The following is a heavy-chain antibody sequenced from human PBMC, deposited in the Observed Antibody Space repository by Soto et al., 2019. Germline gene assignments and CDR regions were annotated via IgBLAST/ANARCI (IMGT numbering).Heavy chain of an antibody. CDR2: IYWNDDK. J-gene: IGHJ4*02. CDR3: AHTPLWGSSSWYIPFDY. V-gene: IGHV2-5*01. D-gene: IGHD6-13*01. Sequence: QITLKESGPTLVKPTQPLTLTCTFSGFSLSTSGVGVGWIRQPPGKALEWLALIYWNDDKRYSPSLKSRLTITKDTSKNHVVLTMINMDPVDTATYSCAHTPLWGSSSWYIPFDYWGQGTLVTVSS. CDR1: GFSLSTSGVG.